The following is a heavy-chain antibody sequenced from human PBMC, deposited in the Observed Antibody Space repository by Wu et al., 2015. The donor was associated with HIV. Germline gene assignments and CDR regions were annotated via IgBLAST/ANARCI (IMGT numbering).Heavy chain of an antibody. D-gene: IGHD3-22*01. Sequence: QVQLVQSEAEVKKPGASLKVSCKASGYTFIDYSLHWVRQAPGQGLEWMGWIKPHTGGTKYAQKFQGRVTVTRDASINTAYMELSRLTSDDTAVYYCVRSRDSDGYIPWGQGTLVIVSS. CDR2: IKPHTGGT. V-gene: IGHV1-2*02. CDR3: VRSRDSDGYIP. CDR1: GYTFIDYS. J-gene: IGHJ5*02.